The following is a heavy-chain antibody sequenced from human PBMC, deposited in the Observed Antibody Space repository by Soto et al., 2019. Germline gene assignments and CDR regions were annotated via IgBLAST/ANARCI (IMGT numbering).Heavy chain of an antibody. CDR2: ISAYNGNT. Sequence: QVQLVQSGAEVKKPGASVKVSCKASGYSFTSYGISWVRQAPGQELEWLGWISAYNGNTKYAQKLQGRVTMTTDTATSTGYMELRILRAGDTAGYYCARDLAVAMIDYCGQGTLVTVSS. J-gene: IGHJ4*02. D-gene: IGHD6-19*01. CDR3: ARDLAVAMIDY. V-gene: IGHV1-18*01. CDR1: GYSFTSYG.